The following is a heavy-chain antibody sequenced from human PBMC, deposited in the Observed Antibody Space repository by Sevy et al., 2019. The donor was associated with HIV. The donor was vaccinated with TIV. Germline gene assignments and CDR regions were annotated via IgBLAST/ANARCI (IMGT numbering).Heavy chain of an antibody. CDR1: GYTFTNYN. J-gene: IGHJ6*02. CDR2: MKPTSGDT. Sequence: GASVKVSCKASGYTFTNYNINWVRQTPGQGFEWMGWMKPTSGDTGYAQKFQGRVTMTGNTAISTAYMELSSLKSDDTAVYFCTRGPNSGPYSNYYYYSGMDVWGQGTTVTVSS. D-gene: IGHD1-26*01. CDR3: TRGPNSGPYSNYYYYSGMDV. V-gene: IGHV1-8*01.